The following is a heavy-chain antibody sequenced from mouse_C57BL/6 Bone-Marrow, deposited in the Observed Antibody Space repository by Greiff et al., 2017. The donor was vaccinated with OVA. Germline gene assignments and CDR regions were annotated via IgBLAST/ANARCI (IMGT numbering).Heavy chain of an antibody. CDR2: IWSGGST. J-gene: IGHJ1*03. D-gene: IGHD2-4*01. CDR3: ARRDYGWYFDV. Sequence: QVQLKQSGPGLVQPSQSLSITCTVSGFSLTSYGVHWVRQSPGKGLEWLGVIWSGGSTDYNAAFISRLSISKDNSKSQVFFKMNSLQADDTAIYYCARRDYGWYFDVWGTGTTLTVSS. V-gene: IGHV2-2*01. CDR1: GFSLTSYG.